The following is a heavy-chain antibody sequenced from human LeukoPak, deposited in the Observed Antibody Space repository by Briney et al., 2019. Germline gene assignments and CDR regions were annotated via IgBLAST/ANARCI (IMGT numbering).Heavy chain of an antibody. CDR2: NSSGNT. CDR1: GASLSSRTSY. J-gene: IGHJ4*02. D-gene: IGHD3-3*01. Sequence: SETLSLTCSVSGASLSSRTSYWGWIRQPPGKGLEWIGTNSSGNTYYNPSLKSRVTISRDTSKNQVSLKVNSVTAADTATYYCARHVSSVGVAVVITLIDSWGQGTLVTVSS. V-gene: IGHV4-39*01. CDR3: ARHVSSVGVAVVITLIDS.